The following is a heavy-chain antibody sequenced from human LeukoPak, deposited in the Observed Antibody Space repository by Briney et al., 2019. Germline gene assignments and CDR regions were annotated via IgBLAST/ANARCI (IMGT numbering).Heavy chain of an antibody. D-gene: IGHD3-22*01. J-gene: IGHJ4*02. V-gene: IGHV1-2*02. CDR3: AKGDYYDSSGYSDY. CDR2: INPNSGGT. Sequence: ASVKASCKASGYTFTGYYMHWVRQAPGQGLEWMGWINPNSGGTNYAQKFQGRVTMTRDTSISTAHMELSRLRSEDTAVYYCAKGDYYDSSGYSDYWGQGTLVTVSS. CDR1: GYTFTGYY.